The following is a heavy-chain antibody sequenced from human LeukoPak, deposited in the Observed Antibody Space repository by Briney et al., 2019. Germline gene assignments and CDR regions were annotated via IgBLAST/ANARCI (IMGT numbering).Heavy chain of an antibody. J-gene: IGHJ6*03. CDR2: INPNSGGT. CDR1: GYTFTGYY. CDR3: AKAGLFDYYYMDV. Sequence: ASVTVSCKASGYTFTGYYMHWVRQAPGQGLEWMGWINPNSGGTNYAQKFQGRVTMTRDTSISTAYMELSSLRAEDTAVYYCAKAGLFDYYYMDVWGKGTTVTISS. V-gene: IGHV1-2*02. D-gene: IGHD2-21*01.